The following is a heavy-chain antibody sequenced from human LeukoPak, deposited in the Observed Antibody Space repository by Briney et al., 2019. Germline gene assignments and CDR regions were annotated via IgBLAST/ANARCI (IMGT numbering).Heavy chain of an antibody. CDR2: IYYSGST. V-gene: IGHV4-31*03. J-gene: IGHJ4*02. Sequence: SETLSLTCTVSGGSISSGGYYWSWIRQHPGKGLEWIGYIYYSGSTYYNPSLKSRVTISVDTSKNQFSLKLSSVTAADTAVYYCARGGWLRQAHFDYWGQGTLVTVSS. D-gene: IGHD5-12*01. CDR1: GGSISSGGYY. CDR3: ARGGWLRQAHFDY.